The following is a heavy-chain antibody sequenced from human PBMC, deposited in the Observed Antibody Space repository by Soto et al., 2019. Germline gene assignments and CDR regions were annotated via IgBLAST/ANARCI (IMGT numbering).Heavy chain of an antibody. Sequence: GGSLRLSCAASGFTFSSYGMHWVRQTPGKGLEWVAVIWYDGSNKYYADSVKGRFTISRDNSKNTLYLQMNGLRAEDTAVYYCARDRALVATIVWLFDYWGQGTLVTVSS. V-gene: IGHV3-33*01. CDR2: IWYDGSNK. D-gene: IGHD5-12*01. CDR1: GFTFSSYG. J-gene: IGHJ4*02. CDR3: ARDRALVATIVWLFDY.